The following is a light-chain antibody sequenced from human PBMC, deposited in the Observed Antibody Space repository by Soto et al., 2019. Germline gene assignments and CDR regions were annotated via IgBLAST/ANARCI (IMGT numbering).Light chain of an antibody. J-gene: IGLJ2*01. CDR2: SNN. V-gene: IGLV1-44*01. CDR1: SSNIGRNT. CDR3: AAWDDSLNGVV. Sequence: QSVLTQPPSASGTPGQRVTNSCSGSSSNIGRNTVNWYQQLPGTAPKLLIYSNNQRPSGVPDRFSGSKSGTSASLAISGLPSEDEADYYCAAWDDSLNGVVFGGGTKLTVL.